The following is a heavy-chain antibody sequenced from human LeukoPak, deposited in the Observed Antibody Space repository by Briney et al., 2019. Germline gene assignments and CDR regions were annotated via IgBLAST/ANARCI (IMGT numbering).Heavy chain of an antibody. D-gene: IGHD6-19*01. Sequence: GGSLRLSCAASGFTFSSYAMSWVRQAPGKGLEWVSAISGSGGSPYYADSVKGRFTISRDNSKTTLSLQMNSRTAEDTALYYCAKYPGAAVACDFDDRGQGTLVTVSS. V-gene: IGHV3-23*01. CDR2: ISGSGGSP. J-gene: IGHJ4*02. CDR3: AKYPGAAVACDFDD. CDR1: GFTFSSYA.